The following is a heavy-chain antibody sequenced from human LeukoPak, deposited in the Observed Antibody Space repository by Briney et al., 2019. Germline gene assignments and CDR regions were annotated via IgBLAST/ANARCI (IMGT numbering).Heavy chain of an antibody. CDR2: INHSGST. V-gene: IGHV4-34*01. J-gene: IGHJ5*02. Sequence: PGGSLRLSCAASGFTFSSYAMSWVRQPPGKGLEWIGEINHSGSTNYNPSLKSRVTISVDTSKNQFSLKLSSVTAADTAVYYCARGGAGWFGVGYNWFDPWGQGTLVTVSS. CDR1: GFTFSSYA. D-gene: IGHD3-10*01. CDR3: ARGGAGWFGVGYNWFDP.